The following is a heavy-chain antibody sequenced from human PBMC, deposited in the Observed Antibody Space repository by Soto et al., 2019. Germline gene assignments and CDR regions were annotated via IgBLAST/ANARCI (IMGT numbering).Heavy chain of an antibody. CDR2: IIPILGIA. CDR3: ARDEGQGLIWFGENYYMDV. V-gene: IGHV1-69*04. D-gene: IGHD3-10*01. J-gene: IGHJ6*03. CDR1: GGTFSSYT. Sequence: ASVKVSCKASGGTFSSYTISWVRQAPGQGLEWMGRIIPILGIANYAQKFQGRVTITADKSTSKAYMELSSLRSEDTAVYYCARDEGQGLIWFGENYYMDVWGKGTTVTVSS.